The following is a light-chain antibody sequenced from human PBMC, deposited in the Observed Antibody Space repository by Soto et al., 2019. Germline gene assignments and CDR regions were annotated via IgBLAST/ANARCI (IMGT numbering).Light chain of an antibody. J-gene: IGKJ1*01. CDR3: QQYGSSTWT. CDR1: QSVSSN. CDR2: GAS. Sequence: VTLSPANLSESPGERAHLSCSASQSVSSNLAWYQQKPGQAPRLLIYGASSRATGIPDRFSGSGSGTDFTLTIRRLEPEDFAVYYCQQYGSSTWTFGQGTKVDIK. V-gene: IGKV3-20*01.